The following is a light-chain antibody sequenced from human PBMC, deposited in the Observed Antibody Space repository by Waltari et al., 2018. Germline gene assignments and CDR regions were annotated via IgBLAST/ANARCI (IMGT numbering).Light chain of an antibody. V-gene: IGLV1-44*01. Sequence: QSVLTQPPSASGVPGQRVTITCSGSSSNIGPTPVTWYQHLPGAAPKMLIYSNNQRPSGVPDRFSGSKSGTSASLAISGLQSGDEGDYYCAVWDDSLKTWMFGGGTKLTAL. CDR3: AVWDDSLKTWM. J-gene: IGLJ3*02. CDR2: SNN. CDR1: SSNIGPTP.